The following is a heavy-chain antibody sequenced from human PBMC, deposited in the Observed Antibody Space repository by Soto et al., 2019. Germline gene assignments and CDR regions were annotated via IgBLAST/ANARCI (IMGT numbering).Heavy chain of an antibody. CDR1: GDSISTYY. V-gene: IGHV4-59*01. CDR2: LYYGRSA. Sequence: SETLSLTCAVSGDSISTYYCMWIRQPPGKVLESIGYLYYGRSANYNPSLKSRVTLSVGTSTNQCSLTLSSMPAADNGVLYRALCRLAVVPEYWGQGTLVT. D-gene: IGHD3-22*01. CDR3: ALCRLAVVPEY. J-gene: IGHJ4*02.